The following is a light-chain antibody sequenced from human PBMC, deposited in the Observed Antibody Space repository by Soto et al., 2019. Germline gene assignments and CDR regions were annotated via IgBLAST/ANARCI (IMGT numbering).Light chain of an antibody. Sequence: DIQMTQSPSSLSASVGDRVTITCRASRGIANYLAWYQHKPGKVPNLLIYAASTLQSGVPSRFSGGGSGTDFTLPISSLQPEDVATYYCQKYNSAPRTFGQGTKVEIQ. J-gene: IGKJ1*01. CDR2: AAS. CDR3: QKYNSAPRT. V-gene: IGKV1-27*01. CDR1: RGIANY.